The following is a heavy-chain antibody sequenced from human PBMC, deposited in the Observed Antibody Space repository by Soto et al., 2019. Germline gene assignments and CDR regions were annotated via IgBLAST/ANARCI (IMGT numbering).Heavy chain of an antibody. Sequence: QVQLQESGPGLVKPSGTLSLTCAVSGGSISSTNWWSWVRQPPGKGLEWIGEIYHSGSTNSNPSLESRVTMSVDKSNNQFSLILNTVTAADTAVYYCARGQWLAFDYWGQGTLVTVSS. CDR1: GGSISSTNW. V-gene: IGHV4-4*02. CDR2: IYHSGST. J-gene: IGHJ4*02. CDR3: ARGQWLAFDY. D-gene: IGHD6-19*01.